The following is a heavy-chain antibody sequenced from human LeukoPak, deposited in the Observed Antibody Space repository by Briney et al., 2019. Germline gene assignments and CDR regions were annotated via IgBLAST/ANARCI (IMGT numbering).Heavy chain of an antibody. Sequence: GGSLRLSCAASGFSLCGYWMTWVRHGPGRGLEWVANIKEEGSETYYADFVRRRFTISRDNAKNSLDLQMNSLRAEDTAVYYCARRGSTDYWGQGTLVTVSS. V-gene: IGHV3-7*03. CDR3: ARRGSTDY. CDR1: GFSLCGYW. J-gene: IGHJ4*02. D-gene: IGHD2/OR15-2a*01. CDR2: IKEEGSET.